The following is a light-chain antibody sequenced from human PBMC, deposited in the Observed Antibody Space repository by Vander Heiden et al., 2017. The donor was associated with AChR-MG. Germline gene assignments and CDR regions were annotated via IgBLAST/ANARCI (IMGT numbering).Light chain of an antibody. V-gene: IGKV3-15*01. CDR3: QQYNNWPRRT. J-gene: IGKJ1*01. CDR2: GAS. Sequence: EIVMTQPPATLSVSPGERATLPCRASQSVSSNLAWYQQKPGQAPRLLIYGASTRATGIPARFSGSGSGTEFTLTISSLQSEDFAVYYCQQYNNWPRRTFGQGTKVEIK. CDR1: QSVSSN.